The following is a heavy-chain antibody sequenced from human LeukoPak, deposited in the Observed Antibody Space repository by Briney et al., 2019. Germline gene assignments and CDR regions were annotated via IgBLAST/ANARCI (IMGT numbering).Heavy chain of an antibody. CDR2: ISGSGGST. Sequence: GGSLRLSCAASGFTFSSYAMSWVRQAPGKGLGWVSAISGSGGSTYYADSVKGRFTISRDNSKNTLYLQMNSLRAEDTAVYYCAKVSSSWYNYYYYGMDVWGQGTTVTVSS. CDR3: AKVSSSWYNYYYYGMDV. D-gene: IGHD6-13*01. V-gene: IGHV3-23*01. J-gene: IGHJ6*02. CDR1: GFTFSSYA.